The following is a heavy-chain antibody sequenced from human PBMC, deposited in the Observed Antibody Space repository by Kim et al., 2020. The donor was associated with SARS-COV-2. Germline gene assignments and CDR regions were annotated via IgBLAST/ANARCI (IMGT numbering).Heavy chain of an antibody. V-gene: IGHV3-13*04. CDR3: GRGQTYYYGSGSVYSNWFDP. J-gene: IGHJ5*02. CDR1: GFTFSSYD. Sequence: GGSLRLSCAASGFTFSSYDMHWVRQATGKGLEWVSAIGTAGDTYYPGSVKGRFTISRENAKNSLYLQMNSLRVGDTAVYYCGRGQTYYYGSGSVYSNWFDPWGHGTLVTVSS. D-gene: IGHD3-10*01. CDR2: IGTAGDT.